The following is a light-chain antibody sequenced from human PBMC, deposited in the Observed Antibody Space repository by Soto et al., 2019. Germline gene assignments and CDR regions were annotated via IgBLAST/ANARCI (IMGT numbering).Light chain of an antibody. Sequence: EIVLTQSPGTLYLSPGERVTLSCRASQSLSSSYVAWYQQRHGQAPRLLIYDASSRATGTPDRFSGSGYGAEFTLIITRLAPEYFAVYYCKQYVGSPGTVGQGTKVDSK. CDR1: QSLSSSY. V-gene: IGKV3-20*01. J-gene: IGKJ1*01. CDR2: DAS. CDR3: KQYVGSPGT.